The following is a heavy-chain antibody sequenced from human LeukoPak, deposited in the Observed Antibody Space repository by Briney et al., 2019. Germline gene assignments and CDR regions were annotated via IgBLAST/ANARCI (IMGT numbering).Heavy chain of an antibody. CDR3: AKSLYGSGSYYNWFDP. J-gene: IGHJ5*02. V-gene: IGHV4-34*01. CDR1: GGSFSGYY. Sequence: SETLSLTCVVYGGSFSGYYWSWIRHSPGKGLEWIGEINHRGSTNYNPSLKRRVTISLDTSKNQFSLKLSSVTAADTAVYYCAKSLYGSGSYYNWFDPWGQGTLVTVSS. D-gene: IGHD3-10*01. CDR2: INHRGST.